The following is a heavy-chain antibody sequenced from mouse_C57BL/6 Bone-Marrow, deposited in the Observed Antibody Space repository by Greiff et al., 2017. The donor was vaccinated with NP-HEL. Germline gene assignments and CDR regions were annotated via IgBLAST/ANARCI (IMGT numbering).Heavy chain of an antibody. V-gene: IGHV2-2*01. CDR1: GFSLTSYG. CDR2: IWSGGST. CDR3: ARKTTVVDWYFDV. Sequence: VKLMESGPGLMQPSQSLSITCTVSGFSLTSYGVHWVRQSPGKGLEWLGVIWSGGSTDYNAAFISRLSISKDNSKSQVFFKMNSLQADDTAIYYCARKTTVVDWYFDVWGTGTTVTVSS. J-gene: IGHJ1*03. D-gene: IGHD1-1*01.